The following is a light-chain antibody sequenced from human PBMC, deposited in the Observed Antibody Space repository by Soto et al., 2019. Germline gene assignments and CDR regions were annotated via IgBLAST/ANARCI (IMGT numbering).Light chain of an antibody. Sequence: EIVLTQSPGTLSLSRGERATLSCRASQSVRSNYLAWYQQKPGQAPRLLIYNSSTRATDIPDRFSGSGSGTNFTLTISRLEPEDFALYYCQHYRYLSQTFGQGTQVEIK. J-gene: IGKJ1*01. V-gene: IGKV3-20*01. CDR2: NSS. CDR1: QSVRSNY. CDR3: QHYRYLSQT.